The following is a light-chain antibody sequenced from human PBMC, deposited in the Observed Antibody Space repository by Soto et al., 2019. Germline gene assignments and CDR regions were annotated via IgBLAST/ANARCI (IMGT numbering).Light chain of an antibody. V-gene: IGLV2-8*01. CDR3: SSFAGSNIVV. Sequence: QSVLTQPPSASGSPGQSVTISCTGTSSDVGGYNYVSWYQQHPGKAPNLMIYEVSKRPSGVPDRYSGSKSGNTSSLTVSGLQAEDEADYYCSSFAGSNIVVFGGGTKVTVL. CDR1: SSDVGGYNY. CDR2: EVS. J-gene: IGLJ2*01.